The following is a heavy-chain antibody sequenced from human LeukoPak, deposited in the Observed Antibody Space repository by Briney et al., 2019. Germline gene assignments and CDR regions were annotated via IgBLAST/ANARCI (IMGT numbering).Heavy chain of an antibody. V-gene: IGHV3-73*01. J-gene: IGHJ4*02. CDR1: GFTFSNYW. D-gene: IGHD3-10*01. CDR3: TGNYYGSGSYADFDY. Sequence: GGSLRLSCAASGFTFSNYWMHWVRQASGKGLEWVGRIRSTANGYATAYAASVKGRFTISRDDSKNTAYLQMDSLKTEDTAVYYCTGNYYGSGSYADFDYWGQGTLVTVSS. CDR2: IRSTANGYAT.